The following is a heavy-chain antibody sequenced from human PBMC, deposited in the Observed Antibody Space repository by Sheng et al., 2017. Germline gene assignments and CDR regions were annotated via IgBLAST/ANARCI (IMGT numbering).Heavy chain of an antibody. D-gene: IGHD2-15*01. V-gene: IGHV3-21*01. CDR2: ISSSSSYI. CDR1: GFTFSSYS. J-gene: IGHJ4*02. Sequence: EVQLVESGGGLVKPGGSLRLSCAASGFTFSSYSMNWVRQAPGKGLEWVSSISSSSSYIYYADSVKGRFTISRDNAKNSLYLQMNSLRAEDTAVYYCARDSVVVVAATLSPESIDYWGQGTLVTVSS. CDR3: ARDSVVVVAATLSPESIDY.